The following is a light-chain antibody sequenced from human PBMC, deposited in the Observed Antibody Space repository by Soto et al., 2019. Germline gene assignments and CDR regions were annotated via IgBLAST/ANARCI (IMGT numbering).Light chain of an antibody. CDR1: QSVSNN. CDR3: QQYNNWLIT. V-gene: IGKV3-15*01. CDR2: GAS. J-gene: IGKJ5*01. Sequence: EIVLTQSPGTLSLSPGERATLSCRASQSVSNNFLAWYQQKPGQAPRLLIYGASTRATGIPARLSGSGSGTEFTLTISSLQSEDFAVYYCQQYNNWLITFGQGTRLEIK.